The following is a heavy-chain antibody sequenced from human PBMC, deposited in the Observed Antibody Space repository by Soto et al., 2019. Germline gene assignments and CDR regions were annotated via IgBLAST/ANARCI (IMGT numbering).Heavy chain of an antibody. CDR2: FRRDGST. J-gene: IGHJ4*02. V-gene: IGHV3-66*01. CDR3: GRDRDFSLPGTFPSFAF. CDR1: GFTFSSYA. D-gene: IGHD3-3*01. Sequence: GGSLRLSCAASGFTFSSYAMSWVRQPPGKGLEWVSVFRRDGSTNYADSVMGRFTVSRDTSRNTVYLQMNSLRVDDTAVYYCGRDRDFSLPGTFPSFAFWGKGTLVPGPS.